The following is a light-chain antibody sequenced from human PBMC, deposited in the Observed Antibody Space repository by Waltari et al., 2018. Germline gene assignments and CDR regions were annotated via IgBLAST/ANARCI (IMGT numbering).Light chain of an antibody. CDR2: DVS. V-gene: IGLV2-14*03. CDR3: SSYISSDTLER. J-gene: IGLJ2*01. Sequence: QSALTQPASVSGSPGQSIPISCTGTSSDVGGYNYVSWYQQHPGKAPKLIIFDVSNRPLGVSIRFSGSKSGNTASLTISGLQAQDEAEYYCSSYISSDTLERVGGGTSLTVL. CDR1: SSDVGGYNY.